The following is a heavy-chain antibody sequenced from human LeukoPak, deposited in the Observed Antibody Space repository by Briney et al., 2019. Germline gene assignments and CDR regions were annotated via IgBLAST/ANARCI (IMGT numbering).Heavy chain of an antibody. V-gene: IGHV4-59*01. CDR3: ARFWSGYAYFDY. CDR1: GGSISSYY. Sequence: SETLSLTCTVSGGSISSYYWSWIRQPPGKGLEWIGYIYYSGSTNYNPSLKSRVTISVDTSKNQFSLKLSSVTAAATAVYYCARFWSGYAYFDYWGQGTLVTVSS. D-gene: IGHD3-3*01. CDR2: IYYSGST. J-gene: IGHJ4*02.